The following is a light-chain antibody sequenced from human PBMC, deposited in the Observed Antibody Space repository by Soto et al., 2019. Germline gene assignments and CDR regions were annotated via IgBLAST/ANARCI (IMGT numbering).Light chain of an antibody. CDR1: QGISSA. V-gene: IGKV1D-13*01. CDR2: DAS. J-gene: IGKJ3*01. Sequence: AIQLTQSPSSLSASVGDRVTITCRASQGISSALAWYQQKPGKAPKLLIYDASSLESGVPSRFSGSGSGTDFTLTISSLQPEDFVTYYCQQFNNYLEGFFGPGTKVDIK. CDR3: QQFNNYLEGF.